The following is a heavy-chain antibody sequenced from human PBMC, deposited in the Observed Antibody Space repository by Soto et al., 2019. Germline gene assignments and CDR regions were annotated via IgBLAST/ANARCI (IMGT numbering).Heavy chain of an antibody. CDR2: IIPIFGTA. CDR3: ARDPYYYDSSGYYVHYFDY. Sequence: SVKVSCKASGGTFSSYAISWVRQAPGQGLEWMGGIIPIFGTANYARKFQGRVTITADESTSTAYMELSSLRSEDTAVYYCARDPYYYDSSGYYVHYFDYWGQGTLVTVSS. CDR1: GGTFSSYA. D-gene: IGHD3-22*01. J-gene: IGHJ4*02. V-gene: IGHV1-69*13.